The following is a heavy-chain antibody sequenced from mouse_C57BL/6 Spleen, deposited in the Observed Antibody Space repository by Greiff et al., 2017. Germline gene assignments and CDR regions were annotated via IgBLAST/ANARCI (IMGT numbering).Heavy chain of an antibody. D-gene: IGHD1-1*01. Sequence: QVQLQQPGAELVKPGASVKMSCKASGYTFTSYWITWVKQRPGQGLEWIGDINPGSGSTNYNEKFKSKATLTVDTSSSTAYMQLSSLTSEDSAVYYCARGEYYGSSPAWFAYWGQGTLVTVSA. V-gene: IGHV1-55*01. CDR1: GYTFTSYW. J-gene: IGHJ3*01. CDR2: INPGSGST. CDR3: ARGEYYGSSPAWFAY.